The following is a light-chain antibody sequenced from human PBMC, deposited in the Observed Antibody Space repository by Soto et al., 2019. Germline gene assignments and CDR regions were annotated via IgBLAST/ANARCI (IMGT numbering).Light chain of an antibody. Sequence: QSALTQPASVSGSPGQSITISCTGTSSDVGGYNYVSWYQQYPGKAPKLIIYDVTNRPSGISTRFSGSKSGNTASLTISGLQAEDEADYYCCSYTRTSNHYFFGSGTKLTVL. V-gene: IGLV2-14*03. J-gene: IGLJ1*01. CDR2: DVT. CDR3: CSYTRTSNHYF. CDR1: SSDVGGYNY.